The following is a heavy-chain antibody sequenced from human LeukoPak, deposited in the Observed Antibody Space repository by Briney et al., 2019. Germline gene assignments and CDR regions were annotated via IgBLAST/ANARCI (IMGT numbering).Heavy chain of an antibody. V-gene: IGHV3-53*01. CDR2: IYSSGGT. J-gene: IGHJ4*02. D-gene: IGHD6-19*01. CDR1: GFTVSAHY. CDR3: AKDSSGPAF. Sequence: GGSLRLSCAVSGFTVSAHYMSWVRQAPGKGLEWVSVIYSSGGTFYSESVKGRFTISRDYSKNTLYLQMNSLRVDDTAVYYCAKDSSGPAFWGQGTLVTVSS.